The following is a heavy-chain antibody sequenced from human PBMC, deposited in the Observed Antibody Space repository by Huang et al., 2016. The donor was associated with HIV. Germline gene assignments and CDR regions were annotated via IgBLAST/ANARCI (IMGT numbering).Heavy chain of an antibody. Sequence: VESGGRLVQPGGSIRLSCVGSTFRFGAYWMSWVRQYPGKGLEWVANIKQDESEKYYVDSVKGRFNISRDNAKKVLFLEMNNVRVEDTATYYCATKTAPMDIWGQGTTVTVS. CDR3: ATKTAPMDI. D-gene: IGHD1-7*01. CDR2: IKQDESEK. J-gene: IGHJ6*02. V-gene: IGHV3-7*01. CDR1: TFRFGAYW.